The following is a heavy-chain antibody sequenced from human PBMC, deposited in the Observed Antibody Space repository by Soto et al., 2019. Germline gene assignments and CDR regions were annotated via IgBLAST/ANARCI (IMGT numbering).Heavy chain of an antibody. CDR2: INPNSGGT. D-gene: IGHD2-15*01. Sequence: QVQLVQSGAEVKKPGASVKVSCKASGYTFTGYYMHWVRQAPGQGLEWMGWINPNSGGTNYAQKFQGWVTMTRDTSISTAYMELSRLRSDDTAVYYCAREGGPGCSGGSCYPFDYLGQGTLVTVSS. CDR1: GYTFTGYY. J-gene: IGHJ4*02. CDR3: AREGGPGCSGGSCYPFDY. V-gene: IGHV1-2*04.